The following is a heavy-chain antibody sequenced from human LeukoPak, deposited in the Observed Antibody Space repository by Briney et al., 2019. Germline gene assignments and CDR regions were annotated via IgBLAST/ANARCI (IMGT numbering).Heavy chain of an antibody. CDR1: GFTFSYYS. CDR3: AKVDRGDYSSSPVAYYNYYMNV. CDR2: ISSSSSLI. J-gene: IGHJ6*03. V-gene: IGHV3-21*01. Sequence: GGSLRLSCAASGFTFSYYSMNWVRQAPGRGLEWVSWISSSSSLIFYSDSVRGRFTISRDNAKNLLYLHMNSMRVEDTAVYYCAKVDRGDYSSSPVAYYNYYMNVWGKGTTVTVSS. D-gene: IGHD6-13*01.